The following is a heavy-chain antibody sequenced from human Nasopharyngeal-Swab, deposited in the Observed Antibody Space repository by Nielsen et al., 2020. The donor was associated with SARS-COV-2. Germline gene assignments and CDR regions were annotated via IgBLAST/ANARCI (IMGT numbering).Heavy chain of an antibody. CDR3: ARAPSTVTTRGWFDP. Sequence: GESLKISCVASAFSFSTSAMYWVRQAPGKGPEWVAVISSDGSENYYADSVKGRFTISRDNSKNTLYLQMNSLRVEDTAVYYCARAPSTVTTRGWFDPWGQGTLVIVSS. CDR1: AFSFSTSA. J-gene: IGHJ5*02. D-gene: IGHD4-17*01. CDR2: ISSDGSEN. V-gene: IGHV3-30*04.